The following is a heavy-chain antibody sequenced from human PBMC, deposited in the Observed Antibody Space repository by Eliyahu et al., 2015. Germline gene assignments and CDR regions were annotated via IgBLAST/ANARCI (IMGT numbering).Heavy chain of an antibody. CDR3: ARGGRGYNWRHYFDY. CDR1: GXSFSGYY. J-gene: IGHJ4*02. Sequence: QVQLQQWGAGLLKPSETLSLTCAVXGXSFSGYYWXWIRQPPGKGLEWIGEINHSGSTNYNPSLKSRVTISVDTSKNQFSLKLSSVTAADTAVYYCARGGRGYNWRHYFDYWGQGTLVTVSS. D-gene: IGHD1-20*01. V-gene: IGHV4-34*01. CDR2: INHSGST.